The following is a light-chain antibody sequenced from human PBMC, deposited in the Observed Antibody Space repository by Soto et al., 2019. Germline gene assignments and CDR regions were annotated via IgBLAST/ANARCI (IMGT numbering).Light chain of an antibody. CDR2: END. CDR1: SSNIGNNY. CDR3: GTWDRRLSFPFV. V-gene: IGLV1-51*02. Sequence: QSVLTQPPSISTAPGQKVTISCSGSSSNIGNNYVSWYQQLPGTAPKLLIYENDKRPSGIPDRFSASKSGTSATLGITGLQTGDDVYYYCGTWDRRLSFPFVSGTGTNLTVL. J-gene: IGLJ1*01.